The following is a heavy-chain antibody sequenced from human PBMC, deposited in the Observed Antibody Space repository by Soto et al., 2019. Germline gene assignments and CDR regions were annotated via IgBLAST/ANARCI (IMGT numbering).Heavy chain of an antibody. D-gene: IGHD3-16*02. Sequence: PGGSLRLSCAASGFTFSDYWMTWVRQSPGKGLEWVGSIKLDGSERYYVDSVKGRFTISRDNARNSPYLQMNSLRAEDTAVYYCARRSVIYNWFDPWGQGTLVTVSS. CDR2: IKLDGSER. CDR3: ARRSVIYNWFDP. J-gene: IGHJ5*02. CDR1: GFTFSDYW. V-gene: IGHV3-7*01.